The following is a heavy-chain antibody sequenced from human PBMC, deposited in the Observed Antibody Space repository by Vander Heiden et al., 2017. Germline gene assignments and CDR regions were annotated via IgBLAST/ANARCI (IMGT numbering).Heavy chain of an antibody. J-gene: IGHJ4*02. CDR1: GFTYSSYW. CDR2: IKQDGSEK. V-gene: IGHV3-7*01. CDR3: ARECTPSDYFDY. Sequence: EVQLVESGGGLVEPGGSLRLACAASGFTYSSYWMSWVGQAPGKGLEWVVKIKQDGSEKYYVDSVKGRFTISRDNAKNSLYLQMNSRRAEDTAVYYCARECTPSDYFDYWGQGTLVTVSS. D-gene: IGHD1-1*01.